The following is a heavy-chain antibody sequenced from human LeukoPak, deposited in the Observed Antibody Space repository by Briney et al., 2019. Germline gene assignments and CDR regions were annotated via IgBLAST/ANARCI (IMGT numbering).Heavy chain of an antibody. CDR2: IWSDGSNK. D-gene: IGHD6-13*01. CDR3: ARGRLGRAAAFDY. CDR1: GFTFSNYG. J-gene: IGHJ4*02. Sequence: PGGSLRLSCAAAGFTFSNYGIHWVRQAPGKGLEWVAVIWSDGSNKYHADSVKGRFTISRDNAKNSLYLQMNSLRAEDTAVYYCARGRLGRAAAFDYWGQGTLVTVSS. V-gene: IGHV3-33*01.